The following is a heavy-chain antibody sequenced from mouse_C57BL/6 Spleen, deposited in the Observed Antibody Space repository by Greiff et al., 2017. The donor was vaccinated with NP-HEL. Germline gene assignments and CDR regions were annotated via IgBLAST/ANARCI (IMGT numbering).Heavy chain of an antibody. Sequence: QVQLQQSGPGLVQPSQSLSITCPVSGFSLTSYGVHWVRQSPGKGLEWLGVIWSGGSTDYNAAFISRLSISKDNSKSQVFFKMNSLQADDTAIYYCARGEITTVPYWYYDVWGTGTTVTVSS. CDR2: IWSGGST. J-gene: IGHJ1*03. CDR3: ARGEITTVPYWYYDV. CDR1: GFSLTSYG. D-gene: IGHD1-1*01. V-gene: IGHV2-2*01.